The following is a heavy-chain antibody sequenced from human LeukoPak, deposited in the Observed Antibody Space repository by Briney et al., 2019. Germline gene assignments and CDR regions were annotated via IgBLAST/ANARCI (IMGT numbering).Heavy chain of an antibody. CDR3: ARGLSTYYYDSSGYCDY. J-gene: IGHJ4*02. Sequence: GASVTVPCKASGYTFTGYYMHWVRQAPGQGLEWMGGINPNSGGTNYAQKFQGRVTMTRDTSISTAYMELSRLRSDDTAVYYCARGLSTYYYDSSGYCDYWGQGTLVTVSS. CDR1: GYTFTGYY. V-gene: IGHV1-2*02. CDR2: INPNSGGT. D-gene: IGHD3-22*01.